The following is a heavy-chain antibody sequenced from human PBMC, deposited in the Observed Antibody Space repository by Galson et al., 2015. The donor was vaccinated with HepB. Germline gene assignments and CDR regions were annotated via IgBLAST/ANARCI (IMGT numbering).Heavy chain of an antibody. J-gene: IGHJ4*02. CDR3: TRYSGYTYADFDY. V-gene: IGHV3-49*03. CDR2: IRSKTYGGTP. Sequence: SLRLSCAASGFTFGDYAMTWFRQAPGKGLEWVGFIRSKTYGGTPEYAASVKGRFTMSRDDSKSIAYLQMNSLKTEDTAVYYCTRYSGYTYADFDYWGQGALVTVSS. CDR1: GFTFGDYA. D-gene: IGHD3-16*01.